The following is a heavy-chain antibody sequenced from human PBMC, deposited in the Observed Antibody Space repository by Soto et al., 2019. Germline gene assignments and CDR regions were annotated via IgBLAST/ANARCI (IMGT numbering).Heavy chain of an antibody. CDR2: IYRSGYT. CDR3: ARHTLVREIKDICWFDP. Sequence: SETLSLTCSVSGGSISSSSYYWGWIRQPPGKGLEWIGSIYRSGYTYDNPSLKSRLTISVDTSTNQFSLKLSSVTAADTAVYYWARHTLVREIKDICWFDPWGHGTLVT. J-gene: IGHJ5*02. D-gene: IGHD3-10*01. CDR1: GGSISSSSYY. V-gene: IGHV4-39*01.